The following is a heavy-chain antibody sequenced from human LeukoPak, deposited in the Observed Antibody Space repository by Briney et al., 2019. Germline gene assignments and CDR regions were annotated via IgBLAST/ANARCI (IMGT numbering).Heavy chain of an antibody. V-gene: IGHV4-4*07. D-gene: IGHD2-21*01. CDR3: ARVGEKLSYYYFDY. J-gene: IGHJ4*02. CDR1: GGSINSYY. Sequence: PSETLSLTCTVSGGSINSYYWSWIRQPAGKGLEWIGRIYISGSTNYKPSLKSRVTMSVDTSKNQFSLKLSSVTAADTAVYYCARVGEKLSYYYFDYWGQGTLVTVSS. CDR2: IYISGST.